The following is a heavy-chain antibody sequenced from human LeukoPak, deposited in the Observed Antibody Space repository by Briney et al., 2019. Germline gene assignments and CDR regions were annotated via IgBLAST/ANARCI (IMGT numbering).Heavy chain of an antibody. CDR1: GFTFSMDW. D-gene: IGHD3-3*01. V-gene: IGHV3-7*04. CDR3: TRDVLLHPGDDY. J-gene: IGHJ4*02. Sequence: AGGSLRLSCAASGFTFSMDWMSWVRQAPGKGLEWVANIKQDGSERYYVDSVKGRFTVSRDNAKNSLYLQMNSLRAEDTAVYYYTRDVLLHPGDDYWGQGTLVTVSS. CDR2: IKQDGSER.